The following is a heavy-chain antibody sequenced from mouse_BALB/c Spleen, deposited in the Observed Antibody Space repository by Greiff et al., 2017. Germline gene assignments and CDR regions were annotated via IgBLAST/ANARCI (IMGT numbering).Heavy chain of an antibody. J-gene: IGHJ4*01. D-gene: IGHD2-4*01. CDR3: ATYDYDGGDRPMDY. Sequence: EVQGVESGGGLVKPGGSLKLSCAASGFTFSSYAMSWVRQSPEKRLEWVAEISSGGSYTYYPDTVTGRFTISRDNAKNTLYLEMSSLRSEDTAMYYCATYDYDGGDRPMDYWGQGTSVTVSS. CDR1: GFTFSSYA. V-gene: IGHV5-9-4*01. CDR2: ISSGGSYT.